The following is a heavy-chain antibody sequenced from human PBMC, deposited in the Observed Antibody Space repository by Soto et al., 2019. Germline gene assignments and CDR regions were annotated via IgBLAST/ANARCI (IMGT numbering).Heavy chain of an antibody. CDR3: ARVYRPYYGMDV. CDR1: RFTFSSSC. D-gene: IGHD5-12*01. Sequence: GGSLRLSCAAPRFTFSSSCMTWVRQAPGKGLEWVANIKQDGSEKYYVDSVKGRFTISRDNAKNSLYLQMNSLRAEDTAVYYCARVYRPYYGMDVWGQGTTVTVSS. J-gene: IGHJ6*02. V-gene: IGHV3-7*04. CDR2: IKQDGSEK.